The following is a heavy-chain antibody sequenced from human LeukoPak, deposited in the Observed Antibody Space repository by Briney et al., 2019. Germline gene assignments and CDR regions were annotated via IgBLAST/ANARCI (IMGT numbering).Heavy chain of an antibody. J-gene: IGHJ4*02. CDR2: IHADGNT. Sequence: SETLSLTSTVSRGSIRFSFCGSIRQTPGNRLEWIGHIHADGNTNFNPPPASRATISVDTSKNHFSLRLSSLTAADTAVYYCARAIPVENSYGLDHYFDAWGQGTLVIVSS. CDR3: ARAIPVENSYGLDHYFDA. CDR1: RGSIRFSF. V-gene: IGHV4-4*09. D-gene: IGHD5-18*01.